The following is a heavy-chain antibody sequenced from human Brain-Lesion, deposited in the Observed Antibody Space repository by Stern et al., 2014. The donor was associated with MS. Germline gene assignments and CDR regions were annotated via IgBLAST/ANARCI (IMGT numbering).Heavy chain of an antibody. D-gene: IGHD6-19*01. J-gene: IGHJ4*02. CDR2: IFYTGST. CDR3: ARGAGVFDS. Sequence: VQLVESGPGLVKPSETLSLTCTVSGGYIGRSSYYWGWIRQPPGKGLEWIGNIFYTGSTFYDPSLKSRVTISVGPSNNHFSLSLNSVTAADTAVYYCARGAGVFDSWGQGTLVTVSP. V-gene: IGHV4-39*02. CDR1: GGYIGRSSYY.